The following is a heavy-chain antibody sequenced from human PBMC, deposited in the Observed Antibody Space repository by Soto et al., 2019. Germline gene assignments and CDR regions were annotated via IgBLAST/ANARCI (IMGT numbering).Heavy chain of an antibody. CDR2: MNAKSGDT. D-gene: IGHD3-16*01. CDR1: GYTFSDFD. Sequence: QAHLEQSGAEVKRPGASVKVSCKASGYTFSDFDINWLRQASGQGPEWMGWMNAKSGDTFFAQRFHGKFNMPWDTSLRTAYMEVGSLTSDDTAMYYCARGNPFNYAGFDVWGQGTTVAVSS. J-gene: IGHJ6*02. V-gene: IGHV1-8*01. CDR3: ARGNPFNYAGFDV.